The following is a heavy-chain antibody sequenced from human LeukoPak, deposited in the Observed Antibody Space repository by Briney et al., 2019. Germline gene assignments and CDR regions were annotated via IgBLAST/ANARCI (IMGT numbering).Heavy chain of an antibody. J-gene: IGHJ6*02. D-gene: IGHD2/OR15-2a*01. CDR1: GFTVSSNY. V-gene: IGHV3-53*01. CDR2: IYSGGST. CDR3: AKYVSAKGPPYALDV. Sequence: GGSLRLSCAASGFTVSSNYMTWVRQAPGKGLEWVSVIYSGGSTYYADSVKGRFTISRDNSKNTVYLQMNSLRAEDTAVYYCAKYVSAKGPPYALDVWGQGTTVTVSS.